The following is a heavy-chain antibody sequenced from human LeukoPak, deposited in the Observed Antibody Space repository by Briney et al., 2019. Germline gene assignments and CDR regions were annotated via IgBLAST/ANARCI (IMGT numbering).Heavy chain of an antibody. Sequence: SVKVSCKASGGTFSSYAISWARQAPGQGLEWMGGIIPIFGTANYAQKFQGRVTITTDESTSTAYMELSSLRSEDTAVYYCARDALYSGEFSVYWGQGTLVTVSS. CDR1: GGTFSSYA. V-gene: IGHV1-69*05. CDR2: IIPIFGTA. D-gene: IGHD1-26*01. CDR3: ARDALYSGEFSVY. J-gene: IGHJ4*02.